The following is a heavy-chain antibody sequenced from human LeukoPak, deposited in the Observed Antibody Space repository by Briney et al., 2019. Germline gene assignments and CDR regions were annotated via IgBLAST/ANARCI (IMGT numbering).Heavy chain of an antibody. J-gene: IGHJ4*02. Sequence: GRSLRLSCTASGFTFDDYATHWVRQAPGKGLEWVSAISGNGGSTYYADSVKGRFTISRDNSKNTLYLQMNSLRAEDTAVYYCAKGKTDTAMVRLYFDYWGQGTLVTVSS. D-gene: IGHD5-18*01. CDR1: GFTFDDYA. V-gene: IGHV3-23*01. CDR2: ISGNGGST. CDR3: AKGKTDTAMVRLYFDY.